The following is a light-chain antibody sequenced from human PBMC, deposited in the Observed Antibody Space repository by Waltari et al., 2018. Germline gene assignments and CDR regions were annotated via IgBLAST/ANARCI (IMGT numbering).Light chain of an antibody. Sequence: EIVMTQSPATLSVSPGGRATLSCRASQSISSNLAWYQQKPGQAPRPLIYGASTRATGIPARFSGSGSGTEFTLTISSLQSEDFAVYYCQQYNNWPPKFGQGTKVEIK. CDR3: QQYNNWPPK. V-gene: IGKV3-15*01. CDR2: GAS. J-gene: IGKJ1*01. CDR1: QSISSN.